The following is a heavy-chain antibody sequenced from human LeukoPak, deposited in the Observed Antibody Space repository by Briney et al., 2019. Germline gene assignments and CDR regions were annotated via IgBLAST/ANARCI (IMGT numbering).Heavy chain of an antibody. V-gene: IGHV3-7*02. Sequence: PGGSLRLSCAASGFTFSRYWMNWVRQAPGEGLEWVAKIKQDGSEKYYVDAVKGRFTISRDNAENSLYLQMNSLRDEDTALYYCATGGSTFGYWGQGTLVTVSS. CDR2: IKQDGSEK. J-gene: IGHJ4*02. CDR1: GFTFSRYW. CDR3: ATGGSTFGY. D-gene: IGHD2/OR15-2a*01.